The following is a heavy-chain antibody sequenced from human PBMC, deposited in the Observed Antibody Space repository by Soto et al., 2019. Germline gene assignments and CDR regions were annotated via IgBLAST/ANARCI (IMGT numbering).Heavy chain of an antibody. CDR2: ISAYNGNT. Sequence: ASVKVSCKASGYTFTSYGISWVRQAPGQGLEWMGWISAYNGNTNYAQKLQGRVTMTTDTSTSTAYMELRSLRSDDTAVYYCARAHRGNYDIFFDPWGQGTLVTVSS. J-gene: IGHJ5*02. CDR1: GYTFTSYG. CDR3: ARAHRGNYDIFFDP. D-gene: IGHD3-9*01. V-gene: IGHV1-18*01.